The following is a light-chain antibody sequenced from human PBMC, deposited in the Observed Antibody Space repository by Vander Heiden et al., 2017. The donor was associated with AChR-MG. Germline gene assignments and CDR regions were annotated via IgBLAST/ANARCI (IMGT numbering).Light chain of an antibody. J-gene: IGLJ2*01. Sequence: SSDLTQDPAVSVALGQTVTITCQGDSLRTYYAAWYQQKPGQAPVLLIHGKSNRPSGIPDRLSGSSSGNTASLTITGAQAEDEADYYCNARDTSVNPLHVVFGGGTKLTGL. CDR3: NARDTSVNPLHVV. CDR2: GKS. V-gene: IGLV3-19*01. CDR1: SLRTYY.